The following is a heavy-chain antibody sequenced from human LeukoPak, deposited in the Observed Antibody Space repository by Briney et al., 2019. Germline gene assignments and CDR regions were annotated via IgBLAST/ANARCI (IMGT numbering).Heavy chain of an antibody. D-gene: IGHD3-3*01. V-gene: IGHV3-30*04. Sequence: GGSLRLSYAATGFAFSSYAMHWVRQAPGKGLEWVAVISYDGSNKYYADSVKGRFTISRDNSKNTLYLQMNSLRAEDTAVYYCARVLTYYDFWSGYSYWGQGTLVTVSS. CDR1: GFAFSSYA. CDR2: ISYDGSNK. CDR3: ARVLTYYDFWSGYSY. J-gene: IGHJ4*02.